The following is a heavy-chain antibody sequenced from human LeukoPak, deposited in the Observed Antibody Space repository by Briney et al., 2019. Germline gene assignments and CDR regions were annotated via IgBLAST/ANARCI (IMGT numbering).Heavy chain of an antibody. D-gene: IGHD3-10*01. CDR2: ISYDGSNK. Sequence: GGSLRLSCAASGFTFSGYAMHWVRQAPGKGLEWVAVISYDGSNKYYADSMKGRFTISRDNSKNTLYLQMNSLRAEDTAVYYCARGIQLLWFGDLSNDAFDIWGQGTMVTVSS. CDR3: ARGIQLLWFGDLSNDAFDI. CDR1: GFTFSGYA. J-gene: IGHJ3*02. V-gene: IGHV3-30-3*01.